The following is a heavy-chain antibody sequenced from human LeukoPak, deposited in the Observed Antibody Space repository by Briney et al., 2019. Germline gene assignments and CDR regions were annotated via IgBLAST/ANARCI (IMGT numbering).Heavy chain of an antibody. CDR2: IYYSEGT. Sequence: SETLSLTCTVSGGSISSSSYYWGWIRQPPGKGLEWIGNIYYSEGTFCNPSLKSRVTISVDTSKNQLSLKLSSVTAADTAVYYCARGQKTTPLDYWGQGTLVTVSS. J-gene: IGHJ4*02. CDR1: GGSISSSSYY. CDR3: ARGQKTTPLDY. V-gene: IGHV4-39*07. D-gene: IGHD4-11*01.